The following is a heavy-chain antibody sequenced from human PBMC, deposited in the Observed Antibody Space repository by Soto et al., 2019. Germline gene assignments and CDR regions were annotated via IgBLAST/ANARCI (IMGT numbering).Heavy chain of an antibody. J-gene: IGHJ4*02. CDR1: GGTFSSYA. Sequence: QVQLVQSGAEVKKPGSSVKVSCKASGGTFSSYAISWVRQAPGQGLEWMGGIIPIFGTANYAQKFQGRVTITADESTSTAYMELSSLRSEDTAVYYCARVPRMNYYDSSGYYVSHFDYWGQGTLVTVSS. CDR2: IIPIFGTA. D-gene: IGHD3-22*01. CDR3: ARVPRMNYYDSSGYYVSHFDY. V-gene: IGHV1-69*01.